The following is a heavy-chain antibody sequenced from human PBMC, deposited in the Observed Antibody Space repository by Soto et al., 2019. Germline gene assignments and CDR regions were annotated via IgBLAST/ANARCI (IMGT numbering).Heavy chain of an antibody. J-gene: IGHJ4*02. CDR3: ARSLSPFFDY. D-gene: IGHD3-16*01. Sequence: QVQLVESGGGVVQPGRSLRLSCAASGFTFSSYGMNWVRQAPGKGLEWVAVIWYDGSNKFYADSVKGRFTISRDNSKNTLYLQMNSLRAEDTAVYYCARSLSPFFDYWGQGTLVTVSS. CDR1: GFTFSSYG. CDR2: IWYDGSNK. V-gene: IGHV3-33*01.